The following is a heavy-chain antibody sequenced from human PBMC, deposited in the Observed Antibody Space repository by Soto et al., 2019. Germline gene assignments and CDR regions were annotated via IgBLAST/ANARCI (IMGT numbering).Heavy chain of an antibody. Sequence: GESMPSSCKGSGYSFTSYWIGWVRQMPGKGLEWMGIIYPGDSDTRYSPSFQGQVTISADKSISTAYLQWSSLKASDTAMYYCLRQRDNRVDFLAYCGQGSLGTVSS. V-gene: IGHV5-51*01. CDR3: LRQRDNRVDFLAY. J-gene: IGHJ4*02. CDR1: GYSFTSYW. CDR2: IYPGDSDT.